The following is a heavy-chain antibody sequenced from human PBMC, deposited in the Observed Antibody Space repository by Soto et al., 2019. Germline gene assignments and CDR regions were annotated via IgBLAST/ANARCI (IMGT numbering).Heavy chain of an antibody. J-gene: IGHJ5*02. V-gene: IGHV1-3*05. CDR3: ARDPGKVAAAWFDP. D-gene: IGHD6-13*01. CDR2: INAGNGNT. Sequence: QVQLVQSGAEEKKPGASVKVSCKASGYTFTSYAMHWVRQAPGQRLEWMGWINAGNGNTKYSQKFQGRVTITRDTSASTANMELSSLRSEDTAVYYCARDPGKVAAAWFDPWGQGTLVTVSS. CDR1: GYTFTSYA.